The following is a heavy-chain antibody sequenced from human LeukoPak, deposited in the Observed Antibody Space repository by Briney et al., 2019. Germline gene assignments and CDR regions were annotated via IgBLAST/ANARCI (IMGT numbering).Heavy chain of an antibody. D-gene: IGHD5-24*01. Sequence: GGSLRLSCAASGFTFSSYGMHWVRQAPGKGLEWVAFIRYDGSNKYYADSVKGRFTISRDNAKNSLYLQMNSLRAEDTAVYYCARELGYNPYFDYWGQGTLVTVSS. V-gene: IGHV3-30*02. J-gene: IGHJ4*02. CDR2: IRYDGSNK. CDR3: ARELGYNPYFDY. CDR1: GFTFSSYG.